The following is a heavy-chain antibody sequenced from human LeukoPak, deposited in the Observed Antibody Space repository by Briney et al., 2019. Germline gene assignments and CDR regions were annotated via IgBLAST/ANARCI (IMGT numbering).Heavy chain of an antibody. CDR2: INSDGSST. CDR1: GFTFSSYW. D-gene: IGHD2-2*01. CDR3: ARGASSTRPNWFDP. J-gene: IGHJ5*02. V-gene: IGHV3-74*01. Sequence: RAGGSLRLSCAASGFTFSSYWMHWVRQAPGKGLVWVSRINSDGSSTSYADSVKGRFTISRDNAKNTLYLQMNSLRPEDTAVYYCARGASSTRPNWFDPWGQGTLVTVSS.